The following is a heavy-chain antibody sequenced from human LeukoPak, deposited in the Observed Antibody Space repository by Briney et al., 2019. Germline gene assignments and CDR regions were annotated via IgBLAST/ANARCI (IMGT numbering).Heavy chain of an antibody. CDR1: GFTFSNYG. CDR3: AKYIGDYAASKYFDY. Sequence: PGGSLRLSCAASGFTFSNYGMSWVRQTPGRGLEWVSALIGSDGTTYYADSVKGRFTISRDNSKNTLYPQMNSLRAEDTAVYYCAKYIGDYAASKYFDYWGQGTLVTVSS. CDR2: LIGSDGTT. V-gene: IGHV3-23*01. J-gene: IGHJ4*02. D-gene: IGHD4-17*01.